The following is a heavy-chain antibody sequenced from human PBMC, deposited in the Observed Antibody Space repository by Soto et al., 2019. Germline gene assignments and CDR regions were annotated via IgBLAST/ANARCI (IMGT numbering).Heavy chain of an antibody. CDR2: INPNSGGT. V-gene: IGHV1-2*02. CDR1: GYTFTGYY. J-gene: IGHJ6*02. CDR3: ASFNWNYYYYGMDV. D-gene: IGHD1-1*01. Sequence: ASVKVSCKASGYTFTGYYMHWVRQAPGQGLEWMGWINPNSGGTNYAQKFQGRVTMTRDTSISTAYMELSRLRSDDTAVYYCASFNWNYYYYGMDVWGQGTTVTVSS.